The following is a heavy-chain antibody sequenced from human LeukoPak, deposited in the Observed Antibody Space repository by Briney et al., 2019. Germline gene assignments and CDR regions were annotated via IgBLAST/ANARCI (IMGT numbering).Heavy chain of an antibody. V-gene: IGHV4-59*01. CDR3: ARIFYDSSGRKAFDI. J-gene: IGHJ3*02. CDR1: GGSISSYY. D-gene: IGHD3-22*01. CDR2: IYYSGST. Sequence: PSETLSLTCTVSGGSISSYYWSWIRQPPGKGLEWLGYIYYSGSTNYNPSLKSRVTISVDTSKNQFSLKLSSVTAADTAVYYCARIFYDSSGRKAFDIWGQGTMVTVSS.